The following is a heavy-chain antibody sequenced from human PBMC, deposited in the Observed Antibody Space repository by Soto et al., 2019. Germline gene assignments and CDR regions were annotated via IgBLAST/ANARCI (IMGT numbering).Heavy chain of an antibody. V-gene: IGHV1-3*01. CDR1: GYTFTHYA. CDR2: INAANGHT. J-gene: IGHJ4*02. D-gene: IGHD3-10*01. Sequence: QVPVVQSGAEVKRPGASVKVSCKASGYTFTHYAIHWVRQAPGQRPELMGWINAANGHTKYSQTFQGRVTLTRDTSATAAYMELRSLSSEDTAVYYCATQDFESGRSHLDYWGQGTLVTVSS. CDR3: ATQDFESGRSHLDY.